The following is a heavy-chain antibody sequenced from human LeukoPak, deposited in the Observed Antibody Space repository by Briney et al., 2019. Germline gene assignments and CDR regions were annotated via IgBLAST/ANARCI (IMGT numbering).Heavy chain of an antibody. D-gene: IGHD2-21*02. V-gene: IGHV3-30*02. Sequence: PGGSLRLSCAASGFDFSNGMHWVRQAPGKGLEWVTFIQYDGINKYYGDPVRGRFTISRDNSKNTLYLQMHSLRVEDTAMYYCVKSSSSQTAEDFWGQGTLVTVSS. J-gene: IGHJ4*02. CDR1: GFDFSNG. CDR2: IQYDGINK. CDR3: VKSSSSQTAEDF.